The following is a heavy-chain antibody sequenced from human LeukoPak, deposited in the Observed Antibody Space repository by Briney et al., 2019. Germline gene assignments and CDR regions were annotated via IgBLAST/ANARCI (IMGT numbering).Heavy chain of an antibody. CDR2: ISYDGSNK. D-gene: IGHD3-10*01. CDR1: GFTFSGYG. J-gene: IGHJ4*02. V-gene: IGHV3-30*03. Sequence: GRSLRLSCAASGFTFSGYGMHWVRQAPGKGLEWVAVISYDGSNKYYADSVKGRFTISRDNAKNTLYLRMNSLRPEDTAVYYCARAPGLGSGSAFDSWGQGTLVTVSS. CDR3: ARAPGLGSGSAFDS.